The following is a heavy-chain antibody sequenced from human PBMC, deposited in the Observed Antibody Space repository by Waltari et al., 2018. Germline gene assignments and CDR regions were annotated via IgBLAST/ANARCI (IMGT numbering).Heavy chain of an antibody. CDR2: IYYSGST. Sequence: QLQLQASGPALVKPSETLSLTCTVSGGSISSGSYSSGCIRQPPGKGLEWIGSIYYSGSTYYNPSLKSRVTISVDTSKNQFSLKLSSVTAADTAVYYCARVSVGDAFDIWGQGTMVTVSS. CDR1: GGSISSGSYS. CDR3: ARVSVGDAFDI. V-gene: IGHV4-39*07. J-gene: IGHJ3*02. D-gene: IGHD1-26*01.